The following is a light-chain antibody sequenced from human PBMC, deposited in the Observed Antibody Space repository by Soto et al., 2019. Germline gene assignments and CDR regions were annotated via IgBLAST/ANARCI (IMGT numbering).Light chain of an antibody. J-gene: IGLJ3*02. CDR2: EGS. V-gene: IGLV2-23*01. Sequence: QSALTQPASVSGSPGQSITISCTGTSSDDGSYKLVSWYQQHPGKAPKLMIYEGSKRPSGVSNRFSGSKSGNTASLTISGLQAEDEADYYCCSYAGSSTLVFGGGTKVTVL. CDR1: SSDDGSYKL. CDR3: CSYAGSSTLV.